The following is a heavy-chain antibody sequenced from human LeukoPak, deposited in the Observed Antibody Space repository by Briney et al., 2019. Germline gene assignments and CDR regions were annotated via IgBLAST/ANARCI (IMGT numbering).Heavy chain of an antibody. CDR1: GFTFSSYS. CDR2: ISSSSSYI. J-gene: IGHJ4*02. V-gene: IGHV3-21*01. D-gene: IGHD1-26*01. CDR3: ARDVGATNFDY. Sequence: GGSLRLSCAASGFTFSSYSMNWVRQAPGKGLEWVSSISSSSSYIYYADSVKGRFTISRDNTKNSLYLQMNSLRAEDTAVYYCARDVGATNFDYWGQGTLVTVSS.